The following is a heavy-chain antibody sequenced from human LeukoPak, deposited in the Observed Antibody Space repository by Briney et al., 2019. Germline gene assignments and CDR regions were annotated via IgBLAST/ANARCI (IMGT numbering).Heavy chain of an antibody. Sequence: PSETLSLTCTVSGYSISSGYYWGWIRQPPGKGLEWIGSIYHSGSTYYNPSLKSRVTISVDTSKNQFSLKLSSVTAADTAVYYCARDPYYDSTTFDYWGQGTLVTVSS. V-gene: IGHV4-38-2*02. J-gene: IGHJ4*02. CDR1: GYSISSGYY. CDR3: ARDPYYDSTTFDY. CDR2: IYHSGST. D-gene: IGHD3-22*01.